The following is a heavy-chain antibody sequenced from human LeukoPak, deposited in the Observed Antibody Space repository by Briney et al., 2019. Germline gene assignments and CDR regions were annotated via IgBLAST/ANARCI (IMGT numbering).Heavy chain of an antibody. D-gene: IGHD1-1*01. Sequence: GGSLRLSCAASGFTFSSYSMNWVRPPPGKGLEWVASISTSSSYIYYAGSLEGGFTVSRDNARNSLYLQMNSLRAEDTAVYYCARDLNWETYWGQGTLVTVSS. CDR1: GFTFSSYS. J-gene: IGHJ4*02. V-gene: IGHV3-21*06. CDR2: ISTSSSYI. CDR3: ARDLNWETY.